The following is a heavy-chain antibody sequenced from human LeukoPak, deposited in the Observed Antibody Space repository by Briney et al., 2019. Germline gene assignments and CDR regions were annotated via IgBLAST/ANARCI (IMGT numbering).Heavy chain of an antibody. D-gene: IGHD2-21*02. CDR2: IKQDGSEK. CDR3: ARDGRGYCGGDCFLSWFDP. J-gene: IGHJ5*02. V-gene: IGHV3-7*01. CDR1: GFTFSSYW. Sequence: GGSLRLSCAASGFTFSSYWMSWVRQAPGKGLEWVANIKQDGSEKYYVDSVKGRFTISRENAKNSLYLQMSSLRAEDTAVYYCARDGRGYCGGDCFLSWFDPWGQGTLVTVSS.